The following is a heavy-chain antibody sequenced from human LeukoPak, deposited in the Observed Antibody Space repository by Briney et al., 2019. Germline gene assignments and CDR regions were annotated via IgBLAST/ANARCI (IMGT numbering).Heavy chain of an antibody. V-gene: IGHV1-69*05. J-gene: IGHJ6*03. CDR1: GGTFSSYA. CDR2: IIPIFGTA. Sequence: SVKVSCKASGGTFSSYAISWVRQAPGQGLEWMGGIIPIFGTANYAQKFQRRVTITTDESTSTAYMELSSLRSEDTAVYYCARDDYYGSGKHYYYYMDVWGKGTTVTVSS. D-gene: IGHD3-10*01. CDR3: ARDDYYGSGKHYYYYMDV.